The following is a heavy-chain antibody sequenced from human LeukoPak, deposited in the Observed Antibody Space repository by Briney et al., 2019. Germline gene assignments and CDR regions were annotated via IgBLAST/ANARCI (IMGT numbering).Heavy chain of an antibody. CDR3: ARGPIYYYDSSGYHSPFDY. CDR2: IYFLWRP. Sequence: SETLSLTCTVSGGSISSSSYYWGWGRQPPGKGMEWVGSIYFLWRPYYHPSLHSRLTISVDPSKNHFSLKLRSVTAADTAVYYCARGPIYYYDSSGYHSPFDYWGQGTLVTVSS. CDR1: GGSISSSSYY. J-gene: IGHJ4*02. V-gene: IGHV4-39*07. D-gene: IGHD3-22*01.